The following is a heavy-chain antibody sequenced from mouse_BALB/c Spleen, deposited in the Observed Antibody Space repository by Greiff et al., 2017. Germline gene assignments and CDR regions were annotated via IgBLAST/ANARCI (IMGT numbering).Heavy chain of an antibody. D-gene: IGHD2-10*02. J-gene: IGHJ4*01. CDR1: GFTFSSFG. V-gene: IGHV5-17*02. CDR3: AREYGGDYYAMDY. Sequence: EVKVEESGGGLVQPGGSRKLSCAASGFTFSSFGMHWVRQAPEKGLEWVAYISSGSSTIYYADTVKGRFTISRDNPKNTLFLQMTSLRSEDTAMYYCAREYGGDYYAMDYWGQGTSVTVSS. CDR2: ISSGSSTI.